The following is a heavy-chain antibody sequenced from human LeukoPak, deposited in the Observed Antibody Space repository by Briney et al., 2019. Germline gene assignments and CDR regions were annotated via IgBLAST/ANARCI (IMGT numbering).Heavy chain of an antibody. Sequence: ASVKVSCKASGYRFAAYYIHWVRQAPGQGPEWIGRSSPNNGATVYAQKFQGRVTMTWDTSISTAHMELRRLTSDDTAVFYCARDRADNWDRSGYYPDAFDMWGQGTMVTVS. D-gene: IGHD3-22*01. CDR1: GYRFAAYY. CDR2: SSPNNGAT. V-gene: IGHV1-2*02. CDR3: ARDRADNWDRSGYYPDAFDM. J-gene: IGHJ3*02.